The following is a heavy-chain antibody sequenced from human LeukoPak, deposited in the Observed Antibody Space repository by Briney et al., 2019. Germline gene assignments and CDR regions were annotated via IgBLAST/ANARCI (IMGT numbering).Heavy chain of an antibody. CDR1: GFTFSSYA. CDR2: ISGSGGST. J-gene: IGHJ4*02. D-gene: IGHD1-26*01. V-gene: IGHV3-23*01. CDR3: AKDSGSYYYFDY. Sequence: GGSLRLSCAASGFTFSSYAMSWVRQAPGKGLEWVSAISGSGGSTYYADSVKGRFTISRDNSKNTLYLQMNSLRAEDAAVYYCAKDSGSYYYFDYWGQGTLVTVSS.